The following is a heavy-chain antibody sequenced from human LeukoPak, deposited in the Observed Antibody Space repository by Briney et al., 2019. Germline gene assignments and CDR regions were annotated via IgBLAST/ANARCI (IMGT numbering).Heavy chain of an antibody. Sequence: PGGSLRLSCAASGFTFNYYWLTWVRQAPGKGLEWVANIQQDGSEKYYVDSVKGRFIISRDNAKNSLYLQMNSLRAEDTAMYYCARVRKLRTRGVMDPLDYWGQGTLVTVSS. V-gene: IGHV3-7*01. CDR3: ARVRKLRTRGVMDPLDY. CDR2: IQQDGSEK. J-gene: IGHJ4*02. CDR1: GFTFNYYW. D-gene: IGHD3-10*01.